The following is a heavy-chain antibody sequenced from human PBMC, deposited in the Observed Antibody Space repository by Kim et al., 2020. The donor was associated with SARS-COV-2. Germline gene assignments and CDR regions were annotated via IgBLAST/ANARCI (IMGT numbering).Heavy chain of an antibody. CDR3: TSDTVLYGLDV. Sequence: GGSLRLSCATSGFTVTDYWMHWVRQAPGKGLVWVSRIRSGGTGISYADSVKGRFTISRDNVNNTLYLQMNNLRAEDTALYYGTSDTVLYGLDVWGQGTPVTVSS. CDR1: GFTVTDYW. CDR2: IRSGGTGI. D-gene: IGHD4-4*01. V-gene: IGHV3-74*01. J-gene: IGHJ6*02.